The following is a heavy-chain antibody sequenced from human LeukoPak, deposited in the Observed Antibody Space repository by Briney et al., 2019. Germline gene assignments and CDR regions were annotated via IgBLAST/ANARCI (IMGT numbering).Heavy chain of an antibody. CDR1: GFTFEASA. V-gene: IGHV3-23*01. CDR3: AKDEGITMIVVVNPTFDY. Sequence: PGGSLRLSCAASGFTFEASAMSWVRQAPGKGLEWVSAISGSGGSTYYADSVKGRFTISRDNSKNTLYLQMNSLRAEDTAVYYCAKDEGITMIVVVNPTFDYWGQGTLVTVSS. CDR2: ISGSGGST. J-gene: IGHJ4*02. D-gene: IGHD3-22*01.